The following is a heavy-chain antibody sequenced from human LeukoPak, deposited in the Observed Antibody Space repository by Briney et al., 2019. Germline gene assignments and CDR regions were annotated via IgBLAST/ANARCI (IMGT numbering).Heavy chain of an antibody. CDR2: IYYSGST. D-gene: IGHD4-23*01. V-gene: IGHV4-59*01. CDR1: GGSISSYY. J-gene: IGHJ5*02. Sequence: SETLSLTCTVSGGSISSYYWSWIRQPPGKGLEWIGYIYYSGSTNYNPSLKSRVTISVDTSKNRFSLKLSSVTAADTAVYYCARDRRYGGNLWFDPWGQGTLVTVSS. CDR3: ARDRRYGGNLWFDP.